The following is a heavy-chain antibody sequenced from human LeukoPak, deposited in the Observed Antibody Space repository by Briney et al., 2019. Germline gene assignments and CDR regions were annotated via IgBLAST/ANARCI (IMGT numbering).Heavy chain of an antibody. CDR2: ISSSSSTI. CDR3: ARGGASPHFDY. D-gene: IGHD3-16*01. J-gene: IGHJ4*02. CDR1: GFTFSSYS. V-gene: IGHV3-48*01. Sequence: PGGSLRLSCAASGFTFSSYSMNWVRQAPGKGLEWVSYISSSSSTIYYADSVKGRFTISRDNAKNSLYLQMNSLRAEDTAVHYCARGGASPHFDYGGQGTLVTVSS.